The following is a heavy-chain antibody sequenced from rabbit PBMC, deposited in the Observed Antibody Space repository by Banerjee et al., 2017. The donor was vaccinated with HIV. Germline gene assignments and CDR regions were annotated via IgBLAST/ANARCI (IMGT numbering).Heavy chain of an antibody. Sequence: QSLEESGGDLVKPGASLTLTCTASGFTLSSYWICWVRQAPGKGLEWIACMDAGSSGTTNYASWAKGRFTISKTSSTTVTLQMTSLTAADTATYFCARVNAGSSGYPYYFNLWGQGTLVTVS. CDR2: MDAGSSGTT. J-gene: IGHJ4*01. D-gene: IGHD1-1*01. CDR3: ARVNAGSSGYPYYFNL. V-gene: IGHV1S40*01. CDR1: GFTLSSYW.